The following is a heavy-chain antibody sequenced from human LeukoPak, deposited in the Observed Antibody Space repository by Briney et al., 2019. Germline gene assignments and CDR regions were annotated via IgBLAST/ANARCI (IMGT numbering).Heavy chain of an antibody. CDR3: AKAGPPIHYYYMDV. V-gene: IGHV1-18*01. CDR2: ISAYNGNT. J-gene: IGHJ6*03. Sequence: ASVKVSCKASGYTFTSYGISWVRQAPGQGLEWMGWISAYNGNTNDAQKLQGRVTMTTDTSTSTAYMELRSLRSDDTAVYYCAKAGPPIHYYYMDVWGKGTTVTISS. CDR1: GYTFTSYG.